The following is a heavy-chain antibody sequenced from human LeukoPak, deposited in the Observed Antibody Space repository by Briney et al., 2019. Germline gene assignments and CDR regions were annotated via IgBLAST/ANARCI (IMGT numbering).Heavy chain of an antibody. D-gene: IGHD6-13*01. CDR2: IYYSGST. Sequence: SETLSLTCTVSAGSISSNSYYCGWIHQPPGKGLEWIGGIYYSGSTYYNPSLKSRVTISVDTSKNQFSLKLSSVTAADTAVYYCARLTTAGPPRFDYWGQGTLVTVSS. CDR3: ARLTTAGPPRFDY. CDR1: AGSISSNSYY. J-gene: IGHJ4*02. V-gene: IGHV4-39*07.